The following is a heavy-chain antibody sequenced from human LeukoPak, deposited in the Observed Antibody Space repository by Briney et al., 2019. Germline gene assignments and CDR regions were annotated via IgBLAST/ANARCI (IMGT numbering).Heavy chain of an antibody. CDR3: ARDVRSSGWSLDY. D-gene: IGHD6-19*01. Sequence: ASVKVSCKASGYTFFDFYMHWVRQAPGQGLEWMGIINPNDGRTTDAQKFQGRVSMTSDTSTSTAYMELRSLRSDDTAVYYCARDVRSSGWSLDYWGQGTLVTVSS. J-gene: IGHJ4*02. CDR2: INPNDGRT. CDR1: GYTFFDFY. V-gene: IGHV1-46*01.